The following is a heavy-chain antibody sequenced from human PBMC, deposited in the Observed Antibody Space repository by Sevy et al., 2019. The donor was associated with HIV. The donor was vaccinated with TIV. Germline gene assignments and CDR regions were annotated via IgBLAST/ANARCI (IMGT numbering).Heavy chain of an antibody. Sequence: GGSLRLSCAASRFTFSTYAMNWVRQAPGKGLEWVSSITGSGRSTYYSDSVEGRFTISRHNSKNTLYLQMNSLRADDTAVYYCAKGYCSGGSCPRDYYYGMDVWGHGTTVTVSS. CDR2: ITGSGRST. CDR3: AKGYCSGGSCPRDYYYGMDV. D-gene: IGHD2-15*01. J-gene: IGHJ6*02. CDR1: RFTFSTYA. V-gene: IGHV3-23*01.